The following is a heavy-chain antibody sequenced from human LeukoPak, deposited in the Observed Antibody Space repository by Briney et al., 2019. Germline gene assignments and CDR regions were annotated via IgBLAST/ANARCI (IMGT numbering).Heavy chain of an antibody. CDR3: AKSSGYNWNYNAFDI. D-gene: IGHD1-7*01. J-gene: IGHJ3*02. CDR1: GFTFSSYA. Sequence: GGSLRLSCAASGFTFSSYAMSWVRQAPGKGLEWVSAISGSGGSTYYADSVKGRFTISRDNSKNTLYLQMYSLRAEDTAVYYCAKSSGYNWNYNAFDIWGQGTMVTVSS. CDR2: ISGSGGST. V-gene: IGHV3-23*01.